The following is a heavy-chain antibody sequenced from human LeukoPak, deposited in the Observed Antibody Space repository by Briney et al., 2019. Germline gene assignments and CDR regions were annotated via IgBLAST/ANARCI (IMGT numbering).Heavy chain of an antibody. CDR1: GGSISSYY. CDR3: ARAAIWSGYYGDHFDY. V-gene: IGHV4-59*01. J-gene: IGHJ4*02. CDR2: IYYSGST. Sequence: SETLSLTCTVSGGSISSYYWSWIRQPPGKGLAWIGYIYYSGSTNYNPSLKSRVTISVDTSKNQFSLKLSSVTAADTAVYYCARAAIWSGYYGDHFDYWGQGTLVTVSS. D-gene: IGHD3-3*01.